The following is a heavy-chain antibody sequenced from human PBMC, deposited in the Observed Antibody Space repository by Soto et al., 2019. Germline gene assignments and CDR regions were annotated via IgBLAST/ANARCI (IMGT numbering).Heavy chain of an antibody. CDR1: GGAIYSGGYY. D-gene: IGHD3-10*01. J-gene: IGHJ4*02. Sequence: QVQLLESGPGLVKSSQTLSLTCSISGGAIYSGGYYWSWVRQRPGKGLEWIGYVYFNENTYYNPSLKTRVSISVGSSKSQLSLRLSSVTAADAAIYYCARQITMVRGIDFWGPGISVAVSS. CDR2: VYFNENT. CDR3: ARQITMVRGIDF. V-gene: IGHV4-31*03.